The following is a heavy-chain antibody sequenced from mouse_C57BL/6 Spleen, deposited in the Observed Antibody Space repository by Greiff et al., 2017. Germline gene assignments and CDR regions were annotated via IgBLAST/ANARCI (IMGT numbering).Heavy chain of an antibody. V-gene: IGHV1-64*01. Sequence: VQLQQPGAELVKPGASVKLSCKASGYTFTSYWMHWVKQRPGQGLEWIGMIHPNSGSTNYNEKFKSKATLTVDKSSSTAYMQLSSLTSEDSAVYYCARSEDYYAMDYWGQGTSVTVSS. CDR3: ARSEDYYAMDY. CDR2: IHPNSGST. CDR1: GYTFTSYW. J-gene: IGHJ4*01.